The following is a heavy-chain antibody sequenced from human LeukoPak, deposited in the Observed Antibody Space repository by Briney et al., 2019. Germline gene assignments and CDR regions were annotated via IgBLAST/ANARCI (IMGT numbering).Heavy chain of an antibody. J-gene: IGHJ4*02. V-gene: IGHV4-59*01. CDR3: ARGIAAAGLIVESPYYFDY. D-gene: IGHD6-13*01. Sequence: SETLSLTCTVSGGSISSDYWTWIRQPPGKGLEWIGNIYYSGSPYYSPSLKSRVTISIDTPKNQFSLKLTSVTAADTAVYYCARGIAAAGLIVESPYYFDYWGQGTLVTVSS. CDR2: IYYSGSP. CDR1: GGSISSDY.